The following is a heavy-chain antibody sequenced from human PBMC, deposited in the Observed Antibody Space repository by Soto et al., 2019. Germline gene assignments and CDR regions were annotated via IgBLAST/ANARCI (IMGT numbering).Heavy chain of an antibody. D-gene: IGHD3-3*01. CDR1: GFTFSSYS. Sequence: EVQLVGAGGGLVKPGGSLRLSCAASGFTFSSYSMNWVRQAPGKVLEWVSYISSSSSYIYYADSLKGRFTISVDNVKNSLYLQMNSLIAADTAVYYGARVAAIFGVVVYFGMDVWCQGSTVTVSS. J-gene: IGHJ6*02. CDR2: ISSSSSYI. CDR3: ARVAAIFGVVVYFGMDV. V-gene: IGHV3-21*01.